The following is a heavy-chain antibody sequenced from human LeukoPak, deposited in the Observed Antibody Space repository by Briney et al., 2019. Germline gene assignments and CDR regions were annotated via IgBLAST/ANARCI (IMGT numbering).Heavy chain of an antibody. J-gene: IGHJ4*02. CDR3: ARYKSGSLLDY. CDR2: ISSSSSSI. D-gene: IGHD1-26*01. CDR1: GFTFSDYS. V-gene: IGHV3-48*02. Sequence: GGSLRLSCAASGFTFSDYSMNWVRQAPGKGLEWVSHISSSSSSIYYADSVKGRFTISRDNAKNSLYLQMNSLRDGDTAVYYCARYKSGSLLDYWGQGTLVTVSS.